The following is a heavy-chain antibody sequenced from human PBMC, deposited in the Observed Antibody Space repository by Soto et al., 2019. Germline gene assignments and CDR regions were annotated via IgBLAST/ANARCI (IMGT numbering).Heavy chain of an antibody. CDR1: GFSLSTSGVG. Sequence: QITLKESGPTLVRPTQTLTLTCAFSGFSLSTSGVGVGWIRQPPGKALEWLAVIYWDDSKHYSPSQRSRLTITKDTSKNPVVLTMTNMDPMDTGTYYCAHKGPEAWPLDYWGQGTLVTVSS. J-gene: IGHJ4*02. V-gene: IGHV2-5*02. CDR3: AHKGPEAWPLDY. CDR2: IYWDDSK.